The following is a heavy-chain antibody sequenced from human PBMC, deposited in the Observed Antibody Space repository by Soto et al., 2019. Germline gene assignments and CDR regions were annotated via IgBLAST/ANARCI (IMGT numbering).Heavy chain of an antibody. D-gene: IGHD6-6*01. J-gene: IGHJ4*02. Sequence: QVQLQQWGAGLLKPSETLSLTCAVYGGSFSGYYWSWIRQPPGKGLEWIGEINHSGSTNYNPSLKRRHTISVHTSQNQFSLKLSSVTAADTAVYYCARTSRFAYWGPGTLVTVSS. CDR3: ARTSRFAY. V-gene: IGHV4-34*01. CDR2: INHSGST. CDR1: GGSFSGYY.